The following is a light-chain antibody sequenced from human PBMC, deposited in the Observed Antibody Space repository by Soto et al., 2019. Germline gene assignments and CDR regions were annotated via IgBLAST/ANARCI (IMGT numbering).Light chain of an antibody. CDR2: GAS. J-gene: IGKJ1*01. V-gene: IGKV3-15*01. Sequence: EIVMTQSPATLSVSPGERATLSCRASQSVSSNLVWYQQKPGQAPRLLIYGASTRATGIPARFSGSGSGTEFTLTISSLQSEDFGVYYCQHYNNWPPWTFGQGTKVEIK. CDR3: QHYNNWPPWT. CDR1: QSVSSN.